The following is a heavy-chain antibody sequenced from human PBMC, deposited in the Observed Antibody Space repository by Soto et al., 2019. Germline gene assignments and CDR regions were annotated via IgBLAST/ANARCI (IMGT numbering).Heavy chain of an antibody. Sequence: QVQLVQSGAEVKKPGSSVKVSCKASGGTFSSYAISWVRQAPGRGLEWMGGIIPIFGTANYAQKFQGRVTITADESTSTAYMELSSLRSEDTAVYYCARGEDYSNSIPLDYYYGMDVWGQGTTVTVSS. J-gene: IGHJ6*02. CDR2: IIPIFGTA. V-gene: IGHV1-69*01. CDR3: ARGEDYSNSIPLDYYYGMDV. CDR1: GGTFSSYA. D-gene: IGHD4-4*01.